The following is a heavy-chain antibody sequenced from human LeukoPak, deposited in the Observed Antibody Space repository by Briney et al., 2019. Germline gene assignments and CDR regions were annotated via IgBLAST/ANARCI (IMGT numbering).Heavy chain of an antibody. CDR2: ISGSGGST. CDR3: AKDTVLRFLEWLSPYMDV. D-gene: IGHD3-3*01. CDR1: GFTFSSYA. Sequence: GGSLRLSCAASGFTFSSYAMSWVRQAPGKGLEWVSAISGSGGSTYYADSVKGRFTIPRDNSKNTLYLQMNSLRAEDTAVYYCAKDTVLRFLEWLSPYMDVWGKGTTVTVSS. V-gene: IGHV3-23*01. J-gene: IGHJ6*03.